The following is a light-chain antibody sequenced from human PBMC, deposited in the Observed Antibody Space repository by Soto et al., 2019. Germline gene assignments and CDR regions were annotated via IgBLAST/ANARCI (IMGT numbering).Light chain of an antibody. CDR2: YDN. Sequence: QAVVTQPPSASGTPGQRVTISCSGSNSNIGSYTVNWYQQLPGTAPKLLIYYDNLRPSGVPDRISGSKSGTSASLAISGLQSDDEADYYCAAWDDSLNGRVFGTGTKLTVL. V-gene: IGLV1-44*01. J-gene: IGLJ1*01. CDR3: AAWDDSLNGRV. CDR1: NSNIGSYT.